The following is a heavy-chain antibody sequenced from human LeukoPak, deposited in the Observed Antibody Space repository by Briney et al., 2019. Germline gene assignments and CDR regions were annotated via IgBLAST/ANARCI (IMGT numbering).Heavy chain of an antibody. CDR2: ISYNGNGK. CDR3: AREGDDTSGYYQDY. D-gene: IGHD3-22*01. CDR1: GFTFSDYA. V-gene: IGHV3-64*02. Sequence: GGSLRLSCAASGFTFSDYAMHWVRQAPGKELKYVSAISYNGNGKHYADSVKGRFTISRDNSQSTLNLQMDNLRAEDTAVYYCAREGDDTSGYYQDYWGQGTLVTVSS. J-gene: IGHJ4*02.